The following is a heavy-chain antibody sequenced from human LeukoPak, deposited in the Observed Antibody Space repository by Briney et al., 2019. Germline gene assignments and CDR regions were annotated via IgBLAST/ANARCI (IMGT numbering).Heavy chain of an antibody. Sequence: ASVKVSCKASGGTFSSYAISWVRQAPGQGLEWMGGIIPIFGTANYAQKFQGRVTITTDESTSTAYMELSSLRSEDTAVYYCARTRIRGYGDYPPYFDYWGQGTLVTVSS. V-gene: IGHV1-69*05. CDR2: IIPIFGTA. D-gene: IGHD4-17*01. CDR1: GGTFSSYA. J-gene: IGHJ4*02. CDR3: ARTRIRGYGDYPPYFDY.